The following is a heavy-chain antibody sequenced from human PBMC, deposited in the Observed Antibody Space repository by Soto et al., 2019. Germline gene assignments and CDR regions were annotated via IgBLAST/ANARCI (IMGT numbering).Heavy chain of an antibody. CDR1: GASMTSGSYY. Sequence: QVQLRESGPGLVKPSQTLSLICTVSGASMTSGSYYWTWIRQHPVRRLEWIGYTHCTGLSYVNPSLQSRVSISTDTSKNLFFLKLTSVTSADAAMYYCSAQRIAQGQYDDYWGQGTLVTVSS. CDR3: SAQRIAQGQYDDY. V-gene: IGHV4-31*03. D-gene: IGHD1-1*01. CDR2: THCTGLS. J-gene: IGHJ4*02.